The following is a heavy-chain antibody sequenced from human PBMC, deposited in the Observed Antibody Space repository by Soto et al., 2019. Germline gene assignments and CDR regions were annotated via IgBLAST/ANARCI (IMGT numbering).Heavy chain of an antibody. CDR1: GGTFSSYA. V-gene: IGHV1-69*13. J-gene: IGHJ3*02. CDR3: ACRERSGYYWPAFDI. D-gene: IGHD3-22*01. CDR2: IIPIFGTA. Sequence: SVKVSCKASGGTFSSYAISWVRQAPGQGLEWMGGIIPIFGTANYAQKFQGRVTITADESTSTAYMELSSLRSEDTAVYYCACRERSGYYWPAFDIWGQGTMVTVS.